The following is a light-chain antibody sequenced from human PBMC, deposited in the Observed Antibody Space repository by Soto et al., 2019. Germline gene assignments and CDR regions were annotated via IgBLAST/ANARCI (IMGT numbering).Light chain of an antibody. CDR1: SSDVGFYNF. V-gene: IGLV2-8*01. Sequence: QSALTQPPSASGSPGQSLTISCTGTSSDVGFYNFVSWYQQRPGKAPKLVIYEVTKRPSGVPDRFSGSKSGSTASLTVSGLQADDEADYYCSSFTGISTQVFGGGTKLTVL. J-gene: IGLJ3*02. CDR3: SSFTGISTQV. CDR2: EVT.